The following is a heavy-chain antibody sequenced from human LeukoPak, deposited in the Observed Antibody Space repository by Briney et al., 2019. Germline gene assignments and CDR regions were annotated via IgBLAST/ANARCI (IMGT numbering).Heavy chain of an antibody. D-gene: IGHD3-22*01. CDR2: ICYTGRP. CDR3: ARNYYDSSGYYLFDAFDI. CDR1: GDSVSSGYYC. J-gene: IGHJ3*02. V-gene: IGHV4-61*01. Sequence: PAGTLSLTCTVSGDSVSSGYYCWSWNRQPPGQGLEWIVIICYTGRPKYSPSLKSRVTISVDTSKNQFSLKLNSVTAADMAVYYCARNYYDSSGYYLFDAFDIWGQGTMVTVSS.